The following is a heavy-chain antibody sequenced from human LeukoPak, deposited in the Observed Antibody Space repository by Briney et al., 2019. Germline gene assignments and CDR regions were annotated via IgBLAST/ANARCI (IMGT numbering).Heavy chain of an antibody. CDR3: ARNYLASSYYYDSNGHSLPSY. V-gene: IGHV3-48*01. Sequence: GGSLRLSCVASGFTFGKYWMSWVRQAPGKGLEWVSYISSSSSTIYHADSVRGRFTISRDNPKNSLYLQMNSLRVEDTAVYYCARNYLASSYYYDSNGHSLPSYWGRGTLVTVSS. CDR1: GFTFGKYW. CDR2: ISSSSSTI. J-gene: IGHJ4*02. D-gene: IGHD3-22*01.